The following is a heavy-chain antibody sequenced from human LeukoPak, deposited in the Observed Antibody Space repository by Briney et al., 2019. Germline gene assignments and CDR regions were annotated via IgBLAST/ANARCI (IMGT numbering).Heavy chain of an antibody. J-gene: IGHJ4*02. CDR3: ARGRYYDSSGYKDY. CDR1: GYTFTGYY. D-gene: IGHD3-22*01. CDR2: INPNSGGT. V-gene: IGHV1-2*02. Sequence: ASVKVSCKASGYTFTGYYMHWVRQAPGQGLEWMGWINPNSGGTNYAQKFQGRVTMTRDTSISTAYMELSRLRSDDAAVYYCARGRYYDSSGYKDYWGQGTLVTVSS.